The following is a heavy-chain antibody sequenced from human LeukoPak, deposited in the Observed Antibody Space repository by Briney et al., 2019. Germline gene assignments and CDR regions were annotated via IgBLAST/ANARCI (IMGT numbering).Heavy chain of an antibody. CDR2: IYFGDSDT. CDR1: GNNYW. CDR3: ARHSYGLDY. D-gene: IGHD2-8*01. Sequence: GESLKISCKASGNNYWIGWVRQMPGKGLEWMGIIYFGDSDTRYSPSFQGQVTISVDKSISPVYLQWSSLRASDTAIYFCARHSYGLDYWGQGTLVTVSS. J-gene: IGHJ4*02. V-gene: IGHV5-51*01.